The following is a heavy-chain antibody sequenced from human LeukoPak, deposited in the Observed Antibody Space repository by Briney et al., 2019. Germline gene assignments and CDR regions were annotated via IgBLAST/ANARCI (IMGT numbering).Heavy chain of an antibody. CDR1: GGSFSGYY. J-gene: IGHJ5*02. Sequence: PSETLSLTCAVYGGSFSGYYWSWIRQPPGKGLEWIGEINHSGSTNYNPSLKSRVTISVDTSKNQFSLKLSSVTAADTAVYYCARGLSNYLSYNWFDPWGQGTLVTVSS. CDR3: ARGLSNYLSYNWFDP. CDR2: INHSGST. D-gene: IGHD4-11*01. V-gene: IGHV4-34*01.